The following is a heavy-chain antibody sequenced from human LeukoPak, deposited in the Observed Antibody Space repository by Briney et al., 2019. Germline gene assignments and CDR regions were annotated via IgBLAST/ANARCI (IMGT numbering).Heavy chain of an antibody. CDR3: ARGPSGYHNT. V-gene: IGHV3-9*01. D-gene: IGHD5-12*01. CDR1: GFTFDDYA. CDR2: ISWNSGSI. J-gene: IGHJ4*02. Sequence: GGSLRLSCAASGFTFDDYAMHWVRQAPGKGLEWVSGISWNSGSIGYADSVKGRFTISRDNPKNTLYLQMNSLRAEDTAVYYCARGPSGYHNTGGQGTLVTVSS.